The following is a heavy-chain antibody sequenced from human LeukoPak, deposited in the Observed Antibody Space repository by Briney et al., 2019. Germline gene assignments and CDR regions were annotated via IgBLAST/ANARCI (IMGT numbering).Heavy chain of an antibody. Sequence: ASVKVSCKASGFTFTSSAMQWVRQAPGQGLEWMGWINPNSGGTNYAQKFQGRVTMTRDTSISTAYMELSRLRSDDTAVYYCASLSQYYYGSGSYYNVAYFYGMDVWGQGTTVTVSS. D-gene: IGHD3-10*01. CDR2: INPNSGGT. V-gene: IGHV1-2*02. CDR3: ASLSQYYYGSGSYYNVAYFYGMDV. CDR1: GFTFTSSA. J-gene: IGHJ6*02.